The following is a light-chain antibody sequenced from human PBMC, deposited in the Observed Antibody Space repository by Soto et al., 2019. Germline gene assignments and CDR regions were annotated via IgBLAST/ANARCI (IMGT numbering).Light chain of an antibody. CDR1: ESLANSF. Sequence: EFGFRNPPGTLSLSPSERATLSCRASESLANSFIACCRQSPGRAPRLLIYDTSSRASGIPDRFSGSGSGTDFTLTISRLETEDFAVFYCQQYGTSEIIFCQGALPEIK. CDR2: DTS. J-gene: IGKJ5*01. V-gene: IGKV3-20*01. CDR3: QQYGTSEII.